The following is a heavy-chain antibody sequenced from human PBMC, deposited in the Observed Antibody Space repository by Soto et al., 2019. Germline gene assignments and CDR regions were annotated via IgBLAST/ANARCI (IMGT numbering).Heavy chain of an antibody. V-gene: IGHV3-33*01. CDR1: GSTFSNYG. Sequence: VQLVESGGGVVQPGWSLRLSCAASGSTFSNYGMHWVRQAPGKGPEWVAVIWYDGSNKYYGESVKGRFSISRDNSQNTLYLDINSLRTEDTAVYYCARDGGSHGPSYFDSWGQGSLVIVSS. J-gene: IGHJ4*02. CDR2: IWYDGSNK. CDR3: ARDGGSHGPSYFDS. D-gene: IGHD3-16*01.